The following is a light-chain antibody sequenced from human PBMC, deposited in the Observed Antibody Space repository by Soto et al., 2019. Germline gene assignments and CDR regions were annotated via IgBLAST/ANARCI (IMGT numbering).Light chain of an antibody. V-gene: IGKV3-20*01. CDR1: QNINNY. CDR3: QQSGGSPPSI. Sequence: ESVLTQSPGTLSLSPGERATLSCRASQNINNYLAWYQQKPGQAPRLLIYGVSTRATGIPDRFSGSGSGTDVPLTISRLEPEVFAVYYCQQSGGSPPSIFGPGTKVDVK. CDR2: GVS. J-gene: IGKJ3*01.